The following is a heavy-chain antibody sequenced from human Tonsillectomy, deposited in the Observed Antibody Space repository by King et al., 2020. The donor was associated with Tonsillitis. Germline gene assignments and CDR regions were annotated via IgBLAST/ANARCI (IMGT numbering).Heavy chain of an antibody. CDR1: GFIVSSNY. Sequence: VQLVESGGGLIQPGGSLRLSCAASGFIVSSNYMSWVRQAPGKGLEWVSVIYSGGNTYYADSVKGRFTISRDNSKNTVYLQMNSLRAEDTAEYYCSGTCSSTSCFFGMDVWGQGTTVTVSS. V-gene: IGHV3-53*01. CDR3: SGTCSSTSCFFGMDV. D-gene: IGHD2-2*01. CDR2: IYSGGNT. J-gene: IGHJ6*02.